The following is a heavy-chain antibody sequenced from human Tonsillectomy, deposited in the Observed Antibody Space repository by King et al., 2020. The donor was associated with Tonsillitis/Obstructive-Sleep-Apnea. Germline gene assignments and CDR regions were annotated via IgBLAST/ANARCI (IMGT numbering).Heavy chain of an antibody. J-gene: IGHJ3*02. CDR3: AKVITPYGWSWCGAFDI. CDR1: GFTFDDYA. CDR2: ISWNSGSI. V-gene: IGHV3-9*01. D-gene: IGHD3-16*01. Sequence: VKLVESGGGLVQPGRSLRLSCAASGFTFDDYAMHWVRQAPGKGLEWVSGISWNSGSIGYADSVKGRFTISRDNAKNSLYLQMNSLRAEDTALYYCAKVITPYGWSWCGAFDIWGQGTMVTVSS.